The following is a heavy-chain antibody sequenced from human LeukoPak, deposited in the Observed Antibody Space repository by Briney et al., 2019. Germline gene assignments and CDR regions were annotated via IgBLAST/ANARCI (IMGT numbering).Heavy chain of an antibody. V-gene: IGHV4-4*07. CDR2: IYTSGST. Sequence: SETLSLTCSVYGGSLNGYYWSWIRQPAGKGLEWIGRIYTSGSTNYNPSLKSRVTISVDKSKNQFSLKLSSVTAADTAVYYCARDSYCTNGVCYTYWGQGTLVTVSS. J-gene: IGHJ4*02. CDR3: ARDSYCTNGVCYTY. D-gene: IGHD2-8*01. CDR1: GGSLNGYY.